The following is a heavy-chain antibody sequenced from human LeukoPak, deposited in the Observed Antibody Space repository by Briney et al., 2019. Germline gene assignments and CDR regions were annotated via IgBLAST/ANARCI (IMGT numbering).Heavy chain of an antibody. D-gene: IGHD4-23*01. Sequence: PSETLSLTCAVYGGSFSGYYWSWIRQPPGKGLEWIGEINHSGSTNYNPSLKSRVTISVDTSKNQFSLKLTSVNAADTAVYYCARLRDWRWLLEYWGQGTLVTVSS. CDR3: ARLRDWRWLLEY. J-gene: IGHJ4*02. CDR1: GGSFSGYY. CDR2: INHSGST. V-gene: IGHV4-34*01.